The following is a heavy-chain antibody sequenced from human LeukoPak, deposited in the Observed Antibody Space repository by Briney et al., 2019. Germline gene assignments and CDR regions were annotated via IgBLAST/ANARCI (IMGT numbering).Heavy chain of an antibody. V-gene: IGHV3-30*18. CDR2: LSYDGSNK. Sequence: GGSLRLSCAASGFTFSSYGMHWVRQAPGKGLEWVAALSYDGSNKYHADSVKGRFTISRDNSKNTLYLQMNSLRAEDTAVYYCAKRGDSSGYAFDIWGQGTMVTVSS. CDR1: GFTFSSYG. CDR3: AKRGDSSGYAFDI. J-gene: IGHJ3*02. D-gene: IGHD3-22*01.